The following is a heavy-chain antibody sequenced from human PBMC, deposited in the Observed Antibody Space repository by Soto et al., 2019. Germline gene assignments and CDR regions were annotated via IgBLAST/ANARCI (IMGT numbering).Heavy chain of an antibody. Sequence: QGQLVQSGAEVKKPGASVKVSCKASGYTFTSYYMHWVRQAPGQGLEWMGIINPSGGSTSYAQKFQGGVTMTSDTSTSTVYMELSCLRSEDTAVYYCAREPIVVVVDATSEAFDIWGQGTMVTVAS. CDR2: INPSGGST. D-gene: IGHD2-15*01. J-gene: IGHJ3*02. V-gene: IGHV1-46*01. CDR3: AREPIVVVVDATSEAFDI. CDR1: GYTFTSYY.